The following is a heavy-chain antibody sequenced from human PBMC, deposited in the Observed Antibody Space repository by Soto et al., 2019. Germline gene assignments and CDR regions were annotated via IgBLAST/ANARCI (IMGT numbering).Heavy chain of an antibody. Sequence: SETLSLTCTVSGGSISSYYWSWLRQPPGKGLEWIGYIYYSGSTNYNPSLKSRVTISVDTSKNQFSLKLSSVTAADTAVYYCATEAPDGGNSLGAFDIWGQGTMVTVSS. CDR3: ATEAPDGGNSLGAFDI. V-gene: IGHV4-59*01. CDR2: IYYSGST. CDR1: GGSISSYY. J-gene: IGHJ3*02. D-gene: IGHD2-21*01.